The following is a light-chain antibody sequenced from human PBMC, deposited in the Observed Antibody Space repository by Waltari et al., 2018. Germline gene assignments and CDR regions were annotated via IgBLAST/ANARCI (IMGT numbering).Light chain of an antibody. V-gene: IGLV1-40*01. CDR3: QSYDSSLSGVI. CDR2: DNS. J-gene: IGLJ2*01. CDR1: SSNIGAGYD. Sequence: QSVLTQPPSVSGAPGQRVTISCTGSSSNIGAGYDVHWYQQLPGTAPKLLIYDNSNRPSGVPDRFSASKSGTSASLAITGLLAEDEADFYCQSYDSSLSGVIFGGGTKLTVL.